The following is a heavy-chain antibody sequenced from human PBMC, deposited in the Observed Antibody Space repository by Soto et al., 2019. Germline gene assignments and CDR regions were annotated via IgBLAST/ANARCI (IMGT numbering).Heavy chain of an antibody. V-gene: IGHV3-23*01. CDR2: IGGSGGST. Sequence: PGGSLRLSCAASGFTFSSYAMSWVRQAPGKGLEWVSAIGGSGGSTYYADSVKGRFTISRDNSKNTLFLQMNSLRAEDTAVYYCAKDPPYHDTSEMDVWGQGTTVTV. D-gene: IGHD3-22*01. CDR3: AKDPPYHDTSEMDV. J-gene: IGHJ6*02. CDR1: GFTFSSYA.